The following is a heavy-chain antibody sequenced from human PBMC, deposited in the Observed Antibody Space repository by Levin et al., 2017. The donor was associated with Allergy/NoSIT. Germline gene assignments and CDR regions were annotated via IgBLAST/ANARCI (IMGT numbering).Heavy chain of an antibody. CDR3: GRDPYDNGGFGAFDV. D-gene: IGHD3-22*01. CDR2: INPDGSEE. V-gene: IGHV3-7*01. CDR1: GFTFFRSW. J-gene: IGHJ3*01. Sequence: GESLKISCAASGFTFFRSWMTWVRQAPGKGLEWVANINPDGSEEVYVNYLKGRFTISRDNSKNSLYLQMNSLRADGTGVYYCGRDPYDNGGFGAFDVWGQGTMVTVSS.